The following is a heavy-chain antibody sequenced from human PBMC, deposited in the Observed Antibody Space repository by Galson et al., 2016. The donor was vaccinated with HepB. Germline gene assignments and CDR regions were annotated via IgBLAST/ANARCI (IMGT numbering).Heavy chain of an antibody. J-gene: IGHJ3*02. D-gene: IGHD3-22*01. CDR2: ISDSGGDT. CDR3: ATVLASSRDYYDSSASDAFDI. V-gene: IGHV3-23*01. CDR1: GFTFSAYA. Sequence: SLRLSCAASGFTFSAYAVHWVRQAPGKGLERVSAISDSGGDTYYADSVKVRFTISRDNSKITLYLQMNSLRTDDTAVYYCATVLASSRDYYDSSASDAFDIWGQGTMVTVSS.